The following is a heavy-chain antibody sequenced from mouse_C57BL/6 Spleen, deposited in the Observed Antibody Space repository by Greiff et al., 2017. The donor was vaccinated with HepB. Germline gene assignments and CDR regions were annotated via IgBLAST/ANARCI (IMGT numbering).Heavy chain of an antibody. Sequence: VHLVESGPELVKPGASVKISCKASGYAFSSSWMNWVKQRPGKGLEWIGRIYPGDGDTNYNGKFKGKATLTADKSSSTAYMQLSSLTSEDSAIYFCAREGITTVVDYWGQGTTLTVSS. CDR2: IYPGDGDT. V-gene: IGHV1-82*01. J-gene: IGHJ2*01. CDR1: GYAFSSSW. D-gene: IGHD1-1*01. CDR3: AREGITTVVDY.